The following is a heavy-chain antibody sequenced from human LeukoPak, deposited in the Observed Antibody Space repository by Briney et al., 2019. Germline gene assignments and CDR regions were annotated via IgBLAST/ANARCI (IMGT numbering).Heavy chain of an antibody. Sequence: ASVKVSCKASGYTFTSYGISWVRQAHGQGLEWMGWISAYNGNTNYAQKLQGRVTMTTDTSTSTAYMELRSLRSDDTAVYYCARDPLPHYYGSGSYGLADAFDIWGQGTMVTVSS. D-gene: IGHD3-10*01. CDR2: ISAYNGNT. CDR3: ARDPLPHYYGSGSYGLADAFDI. CDR1: GYTFTSYG. J-gene: IGHJ3*02. V-gene: IGHV1-18*01.